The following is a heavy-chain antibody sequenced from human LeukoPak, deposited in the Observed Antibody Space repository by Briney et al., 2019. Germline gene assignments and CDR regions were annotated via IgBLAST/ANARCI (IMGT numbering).Heavy chain of an antibody. CDR2: IYHSGST. V-gene: IGHV4-38-2*01. CDR1: GHSISSGYY. J-gene: IGHJ4*02. Sequence: SETLSLTCAVSGHSISSGYYWGWIRQPPGKGLEWIGSIYHSGSTYYNSSLKSRATISVDRSKNQFSLKLSSVTAADTAVYYCARVGVGVTKSFDYWGQGTLVTVSS. D-gene: IGHD1-26*01. CDR3: ARVGVGVTKSFDY.